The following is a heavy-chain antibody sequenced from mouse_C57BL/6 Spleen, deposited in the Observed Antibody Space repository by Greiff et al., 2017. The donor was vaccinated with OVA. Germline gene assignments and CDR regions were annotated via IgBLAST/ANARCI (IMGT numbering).Heavy chain of an antibody. V-gene: IGHV1-15*01. CDR1: GYTFTDYE. CDR3: TGLRRRYAMDY. CDR2: IDPETGGT. D-gene: IGHD2-12*01. J-gene: IGHJ4*01. Sequence: QVQLKESGAELVRPGASVTLSCKASGYTFTDYEMHWVKQTPVHGLEWIGAIDPETGGTAYNQKFKGKAILTADKSSSTAYMELRSLTSEDSAVYYCTGLRRRYAMDYWGQGTSVTVSS.